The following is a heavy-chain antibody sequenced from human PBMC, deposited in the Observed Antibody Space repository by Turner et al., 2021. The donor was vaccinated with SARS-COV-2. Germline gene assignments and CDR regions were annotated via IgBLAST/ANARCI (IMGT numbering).Heavy chain of an antibody. CDR1: GSSINSYD. CDR3: ARAVTRNKGSHPVRWFDP. CDR2: SCPSAIT. J-gene: IGHJ5*02. V-gene: IGHV4-4*07. Sequence: QVQLQESAPGLVKSSDPLPLTCTVSGSSINSYDWSWIRQPAGKGLEWIGCSCPSAITNHNPSLKSRVTMSVDTTKYQFTLQLRSVTAADTAVYACARAVTRNKGSHPVRWFDPWGQGTLVTVSS. D-gene: IGHD4-4*01.